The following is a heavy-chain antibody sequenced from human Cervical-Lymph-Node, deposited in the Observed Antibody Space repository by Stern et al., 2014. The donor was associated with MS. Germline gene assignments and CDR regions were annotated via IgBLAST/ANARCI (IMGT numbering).Heavy chain of an antibody. J-gene: IGHJ4*02. V-gene: IGHV3-74*02. CDR1: GFTFSSSW. CDR3: ARGFRDY. CDR2: ISPGGSTT. Sequence: EVQLEESGGGLVQPGGSLRLSCAASGFTFSSSWMHWVRQVPGKGLVWVSRISPGGSTTHSADSVKGRFTISRDNAKNTLYLQMNSLRAEDTAVYYCARGFRDYWGQGTLVTVSS. D-gene: IGHD2-21*01.